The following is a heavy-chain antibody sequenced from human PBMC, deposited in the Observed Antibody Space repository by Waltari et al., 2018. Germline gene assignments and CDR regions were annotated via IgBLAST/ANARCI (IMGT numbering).Heavy chain of an antibody. CDR2: ISYDGSNK. J-gene: IGHJ4*02. CDR3: AASHFDY. Sequence: QVQLVESGGGVVQPGRSLRLSCAASGFTFSSYGMHWVRQAPGKGLEWVAVISYDGSNKYYADSGKGRFTISRDNSKNTLYLQMNSLRAEDTAVYYCAASHFDYWGQGTLVTVSS. CDR1: GFTFSSYG. V-gene: IGHV3-30*03.